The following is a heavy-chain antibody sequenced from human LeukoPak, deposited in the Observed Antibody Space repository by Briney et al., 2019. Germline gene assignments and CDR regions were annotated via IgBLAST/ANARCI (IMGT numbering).Heavy chain of an antibody. V-gene: IGHV4-59*01. CDR2: VLSIGTS. Sequence: SGTLSLTCTVSGGSISSYYWSWIRQPPGKGLEWIGYVLSIGTSDYTPSLKSRVTISGNTSKNQFSLKLSPVTAADTAVYYCARVEGYCSGGSCYPYIFDYWGQGTLVTVSS. CDR1: GGSISSYY. D-gene: IGHD2-15*01. CDR3: ARVEGYCSGGSCYPYIFDY. J-gene: IGHJ4*02.